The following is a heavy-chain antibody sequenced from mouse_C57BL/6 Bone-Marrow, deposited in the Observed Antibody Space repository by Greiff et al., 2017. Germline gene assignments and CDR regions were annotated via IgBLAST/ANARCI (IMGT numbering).Heavy chain of an antibody. D-gene: IGHD2-3*01. Sequence: VQLQQSGAELARPGASVKLSCKASGYTFTSYGISWVQQRTGQGLEWIGEIYPRSGNTYYNEKFKGKATLTADKSSSTAYMELRSLTCEDSAVYFCAPIYDGYSYWYVDVWGTGTTVTVSS. CDR1: GYTFTSYG. CDR2: IYPRSGNT. J-gene: IGHJ1*03. CDR3: APIYDGYSYWYVDV. V-gene: IGHV1-81*01.